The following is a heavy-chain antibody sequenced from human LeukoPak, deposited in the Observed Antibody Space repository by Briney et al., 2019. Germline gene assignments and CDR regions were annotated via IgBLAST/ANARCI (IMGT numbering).Heavy chain of an antibody. D-gene: IGHD6-6*01. V-gene: IGHV1-8*01. CDR3: ARRSIAARVLDY. J-gene: IGHJ4*02. CDR1: GYTFTSYD. CDR2: MNSNSGNT. Sequence: GASVKVSCKASGYTFTSYDINWVRQATGQGLEWMGWMNSNSGNTGYAQKFQGRVTMTRNTSISTAYMELSSLRSEDTAVYYCARRSIAARVLDYWGQGTLVTVSS.